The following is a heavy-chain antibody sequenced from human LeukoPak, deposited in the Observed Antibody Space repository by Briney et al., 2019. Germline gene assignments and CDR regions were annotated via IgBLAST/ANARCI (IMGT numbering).Heavy chain of an antibody. D-gene: IGHD6-13*01. CDR2: IRGKANSYAT. V-gene: IGHV3-73*01. J-gene: IGHJ4*02. CDR1: GFTFCGSA. Sequence: QPGGSLRLSCAASGFTFCGSAMHWVRQASGKGLEWVGRIRGKANSYATAYAASVKGRFTISRDDSKNTAYLQMNSLKTEDTAVYFCTYHSSSWYGVDYWGQGTLVTVSS. CDR3: TYHSSSWYGVDY.